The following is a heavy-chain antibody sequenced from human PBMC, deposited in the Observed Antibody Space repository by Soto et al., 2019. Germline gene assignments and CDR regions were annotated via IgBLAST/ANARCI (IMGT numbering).Heavy chain of an antibody. CDR1: GFTFSSYA. V-gene: IGHV3-30-3*01. D-gene: IGHD3-9*01. Sequence: QVQLVESGGGVVQPGRSLRLSCAASGFTFSSYAMHWVRQAPGKGLEWVAVISYDGISKHYADSVKGRFSISRDDSENTLYVQMTSLRAEDTAVYYGAKDGYLDTYYFDYWGQGTWSPSPQ. CDR3: AKDGYLDTYYFDY. CDR2: ISYDGISK. J-gene: IGHJ4*02.